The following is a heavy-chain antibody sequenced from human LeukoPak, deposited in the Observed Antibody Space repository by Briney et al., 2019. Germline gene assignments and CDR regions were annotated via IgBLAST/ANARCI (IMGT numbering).Heavy chain of an antibody. J-gene: IGHJ4*02. V-gene: IGHV3-7*01. Sequence: PGGSLRLSCAASGFTFSRYWMSRVRQAPGKGLEWLANIKEDGSGKYYVDSVKGRFTISRDNAKNSLYLQMNSLRADDTAVYYCALGGWDYTPQSSSDFDYWGQGTLVTVSS. D-gene: IGHD4-11*01. CDR1: GFTFSRYW. CDR2: IKEDGSGK. CDR3: ALGGWDYTPQSSSDFDY.